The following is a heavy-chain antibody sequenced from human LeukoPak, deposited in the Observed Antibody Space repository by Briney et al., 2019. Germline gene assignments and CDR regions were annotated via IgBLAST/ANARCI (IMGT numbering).Heavy chain of an antibody. J-gene: IGHJ4*02. CDR2: IDSDGSRT. V-gene: IGHV3-74*01. CDR1: GFTFSSYS. CDR3: ARTYGGFDY. Sequence: PGGSLRLSCAASGFTFSSYSMNWVRQAPGKGLEWVSRIDSDGSRTTYAHSVKGRFTISRDNAKNTLYLQMNSLRAEDTAVYYCARTYGGFDYWGQGTLVTVSS. D-gene: IGHD4-23*01.